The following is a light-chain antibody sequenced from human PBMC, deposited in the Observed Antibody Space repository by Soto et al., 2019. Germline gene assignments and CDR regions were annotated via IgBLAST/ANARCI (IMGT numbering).Light chain of an antibody. CDR1: SSDVGSHPL. V-gene: IGLV2-14*02. J-gene: IGLJ1*01. Sequence: QSALTQPASVSGSPGQSITISCAGTSSDVGSHPLVSWYQQHPGKAPKLMISEDTKRPSGVSNRFSGSKSGNMASLTISALLAEDEADYFCASSTSDSLYVFGTGTKLTVL. CDR3: ASSTSDSLYV. CDR2: EDT.